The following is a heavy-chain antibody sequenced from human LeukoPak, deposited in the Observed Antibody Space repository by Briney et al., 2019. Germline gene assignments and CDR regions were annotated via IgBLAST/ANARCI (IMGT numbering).Heavy chain of an antibody. CDR2: IRSKTYEETT. J-gene: IGHJ4*02. CDR1: GFTFGDYA. V-gene: IGHV3-49*04. D-gene: IGHD2-21*01. Sequence: QPGRSLRLSCTGSGFTFGDYAMDWVRQAPGKGLEWVGFIRSKTYEETTEYAASVKGRFTISRDDSKSIAYLQMNSLKTEDTAVYFCARQQLAYRTYLDYWGQGTLVTVSS. CDR3: ARQQLAYRTYLDY.